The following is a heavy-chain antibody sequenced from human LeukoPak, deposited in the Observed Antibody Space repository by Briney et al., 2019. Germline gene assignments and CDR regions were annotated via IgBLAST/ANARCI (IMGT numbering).Heavy chain of an antibody. CDR1: GGSISSSGYS. D-gene: IGHD6-19*01. CDR2: IYHSGST. CDR3: ARTYSSGHDY. J-gene: IGHJ4*02. V-gene: IGHV4-30-2*01. Sequence: SQTLSLTCAVSGGSISSSGYSWSWIRQPPGKGLEWIGYIYHSGSTYYNPSLKSRVTISVDRSKNQFSLKLSSVTAADTAVYYCARTYSSGHDYWGQGTLVTVSS.